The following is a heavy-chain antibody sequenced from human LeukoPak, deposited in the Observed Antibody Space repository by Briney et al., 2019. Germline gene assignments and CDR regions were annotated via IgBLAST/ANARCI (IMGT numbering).Heavy chain of an antibody. D-gene: IGHD1-7*01. V-gene: IGHV3-7*01. CDR2: IKHDGTEQ. CDR3: AKEDPRYNWNYGY. J-gene: IGHJ4*02. Sequence: GGSLRLSCTASGFIFSNYWMSWVRQAPGKGLEWVAKIKHDGTEQYYVDSVKGRFTISRDNAKNSLYLQMNSLRVEDKAVYYCAKEDPRYNWNYGYWGQGTLVTVSS. CDR1: GFIFSNYW.